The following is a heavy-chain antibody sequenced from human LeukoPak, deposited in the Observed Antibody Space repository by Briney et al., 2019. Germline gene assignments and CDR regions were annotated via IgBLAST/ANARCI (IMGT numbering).Heavy chain of an antibody. V-gene: IGHV1-69*13. J-gene: IGHJ4*02. Sequence: SVRVSCKASGGTFSSYAISWVRQAPGQGLEWMGGIIPIFGTANYAQKFQGRVTITADESTSTAYMELSSLRSEDTAVYYCARGWVETSSWEEYFDYWGQGTLVTVSS. CDR2: IIPIFGTA. CDR1: GGTFSSYA. D-gene: IGHD6-13*01. CDR3: ARGWVETSSWEEYFDY.